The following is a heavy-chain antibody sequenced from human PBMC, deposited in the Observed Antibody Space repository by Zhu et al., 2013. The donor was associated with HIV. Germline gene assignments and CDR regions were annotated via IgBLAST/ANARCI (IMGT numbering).Heavy chain of an antibody. V-gene: IGHV1-69*06. CDR3: ARGGSGWGPAAMGIYYFDY. CDR2: IIPIFGTA. J-gene: IGHJ4*02. Sequence: QVQLVQSGAEVKKPGSSVKVSCKASGGTFSSYAISWVRQAPGQGLEWMGGIIPIFGTANYAQKFQGRVTITADKSTSTAYMELSSLRSEDTAVYYCARGGSGWGPAAMGIYYFDYWGQGTLVTVSS. D-gene: IGHD2-2*01. CDR1: GGTFSSYA.